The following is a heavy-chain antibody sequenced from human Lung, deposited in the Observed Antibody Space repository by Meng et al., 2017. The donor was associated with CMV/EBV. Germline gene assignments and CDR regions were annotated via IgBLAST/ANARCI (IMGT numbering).Heavy chain of an antibody. V-gene: IGHV1-8*03. CDR1: GYTFTSYD. CDR2: MNPNSGNT. D-gene: IGHD2-2*01. Sequence: AXVXVSXXASGYTFTSYDINWVRQATGQGLEWMGWMNPNSGNTGYAQKFQGRVTITRNTSISTAYMELNSLRAEDTAVYYCAKDMGYCSSTSCSDYYYYGMDVWGQGXTVTVSS. CDR3: AKDMGYCSSTSCSDYYYYGMDV. J-gene: IGHJ6*02.